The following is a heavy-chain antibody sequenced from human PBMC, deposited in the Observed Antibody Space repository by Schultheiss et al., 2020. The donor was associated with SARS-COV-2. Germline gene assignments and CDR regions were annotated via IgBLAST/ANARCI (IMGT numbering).Heavy chain of an antibody. CDR3: ARVGVGVIDY. Sequence: SETLSLTCTVSGGSINSYYWNWVRRPPGKGLEWIGYLYYTGTTNYNPSLRSRVTISIDTSKSQFSLRLSSVTAADTAVYYCARVGVGVIDYWGQGTLVTVSS. CDR2: LYYTGTT. J-gene: IGHJ4*02. D-gene: IGHD3-16*02. V-gene: IGHV4-59*12. CDR1: GGSINSYY.